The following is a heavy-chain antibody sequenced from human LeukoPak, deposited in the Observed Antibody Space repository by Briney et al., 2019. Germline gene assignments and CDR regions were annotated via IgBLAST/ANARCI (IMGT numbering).Heavy chain of an antibody. CDR3: ARDIYGDLDY. J-gene: IGHJ4*02. CDR1: GYTFTSNY. D-gene: IGHD4-17*01. CDR2: IYPRDGST. V-gene: IGHV1-46*01. Sequence: ASVRVSCKASGYTFTSNYIHWVRQAPGQGLEWMGMIYPRDGSTSYAQKFQGRVTMTRDTSTSTVYMELSSLRSEDTAVYYCARDIYGDLDYWGQGTLVTVSS.